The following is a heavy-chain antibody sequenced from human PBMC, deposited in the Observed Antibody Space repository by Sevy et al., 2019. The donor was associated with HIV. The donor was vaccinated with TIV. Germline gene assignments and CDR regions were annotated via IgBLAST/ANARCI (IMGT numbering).Heavy chain of an antibody. CDR2: ISVSSTYI. CDR1: GFTFSSYN. D-gene: IGHD6-13*01. CDR3: ARDFGPGIAAAPDL. Sequence: GGSLRLSCAASGFTFSSYNMNWVRQAPGKGLEWVSSISVSSTYIYYADSVQGRFTISRDNAKNSLFLQMNSLRAEETAVYHCARDFGPGIAAAPDLWGRGTLVTVSS. V-gene: IGHV3-21*01. J-gene: IGHJ2*01.